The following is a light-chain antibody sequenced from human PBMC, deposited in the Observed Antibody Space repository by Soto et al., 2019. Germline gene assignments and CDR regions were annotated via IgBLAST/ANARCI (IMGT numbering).Light chain of an antibody. CDR3: QQYVGLPPT. V-gene: IGKV3-20*01. J-gene: IGKJ1*01. Sequence: EIAVAQSPVTLSLSPGNRAALSGGANQSVSSHIAWYQQKPGQSPRLLIDGASSRASGIPDRFSGSGSGTDFTLTISRLEPEDFAVYYCQQYVGLPPTFGQGTKVDIK. CDR2: GAS. CDR1: QSVSSH.